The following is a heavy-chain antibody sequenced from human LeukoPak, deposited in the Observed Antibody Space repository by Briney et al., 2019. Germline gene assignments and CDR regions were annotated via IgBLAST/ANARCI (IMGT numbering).Heavy chain of an antibody. J-gene: IGHJ4*02. CDR3: AKDRHYAAADY. CDR1: GFTFSSYW. V-gene: IGHV3-74*01. D-gene: IGHD6-25*01. CDR2: INRDGSST. Sequence: QPGGSLRLSCAASGFTFSSYWMHWVRQAPGKGLVWVSRINRDGSSTSYADSVKGRFTISRDNAQNTLYLHMKSLRSEDPAVYYCAKDRHYAAADYWGQGTLVTVSS.